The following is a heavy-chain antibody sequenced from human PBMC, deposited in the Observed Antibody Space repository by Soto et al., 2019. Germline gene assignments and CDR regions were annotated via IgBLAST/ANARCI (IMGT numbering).Heavy chain of an antibody. CDR3: ALAPYSSSRPPPEYFQN. CDR2: ISSSSSTI. D-gene: IGHD6-13*01. V-gene: IGHV3-48*02. Sequence: QPGGSLRLSCATSGFMFSTYVMNWVRQAPGKGLEWVSYISSSSSTIYYADSVKGRFTISRDNAKNSLYLQMNSLRDEDTAVYYCALAPYSSSRPPPEYFQNWGQGTLVTVSS. CDR1: GFMFSTYV. J-gene: IGHJ1*01.